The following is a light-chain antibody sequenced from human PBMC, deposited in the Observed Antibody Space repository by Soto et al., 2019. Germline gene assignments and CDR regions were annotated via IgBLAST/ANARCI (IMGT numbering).Light chain of an antibody. V-gene: IGKV2-24*01. Sequence: EIVLTQSPGTLSLSPGERATISCRSIQSLLDRDGNTYLNWLQHRPGQPPRLLLYMVSRRFSGVPDKFSGSGAGTDFTLTISRVEPEDVGFYYCMQATEFPQVTFGQGTRLEIK. J-gene: IGKJ5*01. CDR3: MQATEFPQVT. CDR2: MVS. CDR1: QSLLDRDGNTY.